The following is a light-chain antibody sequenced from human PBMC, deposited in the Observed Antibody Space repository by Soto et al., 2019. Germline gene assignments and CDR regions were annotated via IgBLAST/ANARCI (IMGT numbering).Light chain of an antibody. CDR2: GVS. V-gene: IGKV3-20*01. J-gene: IGKJ5*01. CDR1: QSVGRRY. Sequence: PVTLSLSPGEAATLSCRASQSVGRRYLAWYQQKPGQAPRLLISGVSKRATGIPDRFSGDGSGTDFTLTISRLEPEDFALYICHQYDGSPITFGQGTRLEIK. CDR3: HQYDGSPIT.